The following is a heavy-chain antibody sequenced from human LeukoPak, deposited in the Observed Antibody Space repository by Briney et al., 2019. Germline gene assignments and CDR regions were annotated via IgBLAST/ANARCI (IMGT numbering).Heavy chain of an antibody. Sequence: GGSLRLSCAASGFTFSSYAMSWVRQAPGKGLEWVSAISGSGGSTYYADSAKGRFTISRDNSKNTLYLQMNSLRAGDTAVYYCAKDRSAGSGWYYFDYWGQGTLVTVSS. J-gene: IGHJ4*02. CDR3: AKDRSAGSGWYYFDY. D-gene: IGHD6-19*01. V-gene: IGHV3-23*01. CDR1: GFTFSSYA. CDR2: ISGSGGST.